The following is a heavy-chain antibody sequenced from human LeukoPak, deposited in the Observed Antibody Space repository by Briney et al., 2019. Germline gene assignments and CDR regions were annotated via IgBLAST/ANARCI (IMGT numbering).Heavy chain of an antibody. CDR2: INPNSGDT. J-gene: IGHJ5*02. CDR1: GYTFTGYY. Sequence: GASVKVSCKASGYTFTGYYLYWVRQAPGQGLEWMGWINPNSGDTNYAQKFQGWVTMTRDTSISTAYMELSRLKSDDTAVYYCARGRAMVTTVFGWFDPWGQGTLVTVSS. V-gene: IGHV1-2*04. CDR3: ARGRAMVTTVFGWFDP. D-gene: IGHD4-17*01.